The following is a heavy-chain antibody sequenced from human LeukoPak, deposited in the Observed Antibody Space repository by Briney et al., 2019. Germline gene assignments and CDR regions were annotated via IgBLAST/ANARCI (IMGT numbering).Heavy chain of an antibody. CDR3: ARDPPSSGGFGELPHAFDI. J-gene: IGHJ3*02. V-gene: IGHV1-18*04. D-gene: IGHD3-10*01. CDR1: GYTFTSYG. Sequence: ASVTVSCKASGYTFTSYGISWVRQAPGQGLEWMGWISAYNGNTNYAQKLQGSVTMTTDTSTSTAYMELGSLRSDDTAVYYCARDPPSSGGFGELPHAFDIWGQGTMVTVSS. CDR2: ISAYNGNT.